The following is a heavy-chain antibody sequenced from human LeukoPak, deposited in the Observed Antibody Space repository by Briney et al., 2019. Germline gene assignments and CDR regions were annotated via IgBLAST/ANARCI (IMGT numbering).Heavy chain of an antibody. CDR3: ARDLRFYGSGSPNWFDP. D-gene: IGHD3-10*01. Sequence: SETLSLTCAVSGYSISSGYYWGWIRQPPGKGLEWIGSIYHSGSTYYNPSLKSRVTISVDTSKNQFSPKLSSVTAADTAVYYCARDLRFYGSGSPNWFDPWGQGTLVTVSS. J-gene: IGHJ5*02. V-gene: IGHV4-38-2*02. CDR1: GYSISSGYY. CDR2: IYHSGST.